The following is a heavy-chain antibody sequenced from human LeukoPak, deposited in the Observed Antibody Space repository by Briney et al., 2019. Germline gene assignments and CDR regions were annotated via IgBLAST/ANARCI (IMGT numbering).Heavy chain of an antibody. D-gene: IGHD5-18*01. V-gene: IGHV4-39*01. CDR2: IYYSGST. CDR3: ARTDTAMVTRYYYYYYMDV. Sequence: SETLSLTCTVSGGSINSDNYYWGWIRQPPGKGLEWIGSIYYSGSTYYNPSLKIRVTMSVDTSNNQFSLMLNSVTAADTAVYYCARTDTAMVTRYYYYYYMDVWGKGTTVTVSS. J-gene: IGHJ6*03. CDR1: GGSINSDNYY.